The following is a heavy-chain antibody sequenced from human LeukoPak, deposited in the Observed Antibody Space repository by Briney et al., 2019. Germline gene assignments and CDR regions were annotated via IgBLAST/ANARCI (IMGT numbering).Heavy chain of an antibody. CDR2: INPNSGGT. V-gene: IGHV1-2*02. D-gene: IGHD2/OR15-2a*01. CDR1: GYTFTGYY. J-gene: IGHJ5*02. Sequence: ASVKVSCKASGYTFTGYYMHWVRQAPGQGLEWMGWINPNSGGTNYAQKFQGRVTMTRDTSISTAYMELSRLRSDDTAVYYCARVGPVGPFLEGWFDPWGQGTLVTVSS. CDR3: ARVGPVGPFLEGWFDP.